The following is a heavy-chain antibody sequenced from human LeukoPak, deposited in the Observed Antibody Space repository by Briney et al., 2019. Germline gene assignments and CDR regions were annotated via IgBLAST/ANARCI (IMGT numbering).Heavy chain of an antibody. CDR2: TSGSGGST. D-gene: IGHD3-3*01. CDR1: GFTFSSYA. V-gene: IGHV3-23*01. J-gene: IGHJ4*02. Sequence: GGSLRLSCAASGFTFSSYAMSWVRQAPGKGLEWVSATSGSGGSTYYADSVKGRFTISRDNSKNTLYLQMNSLRAEDTAVYYCAKEGRRIPLRFLEWLCPYFDYWGQGTLVTVSS. CDR3: AKEGRRIPLRFLEWLCPYFDY.